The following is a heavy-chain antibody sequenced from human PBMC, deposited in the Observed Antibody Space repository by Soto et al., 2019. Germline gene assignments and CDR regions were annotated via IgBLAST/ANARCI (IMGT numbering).Heavy chain of an antibody. Sequence: SETLSLTCAVYGGSFSRYYWSWILQPPWKGLEWIGEINHSGSTNYNPSLKSRVTISVDTSKNQFSLKLSSVTAADTAVYYCARGLYSGWHYFDYWGQGTLVTVSS. J-gene: IGHJ4*02. V-gene: IGHV4-34*01. CDR3: ARGLYSGWHYFDY. CDR1: GGSFSRYY. D-gene: IGHD5-12*01. CDR2: INHSGST.